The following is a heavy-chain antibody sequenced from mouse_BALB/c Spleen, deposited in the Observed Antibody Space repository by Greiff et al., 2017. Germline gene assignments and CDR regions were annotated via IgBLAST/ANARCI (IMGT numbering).Heavy chain of an antibody. J-gene: IGHJ2*01. CDR2: INPSNGRT. D-gene: IGHD2-4*01. V-gene: IGHV1S81*02. CDR1: GYTFTSYW. CDR3: AIYYDYDEEDY. Sequence: QVQLQQPGAELVKPGASVKLSCKASGYTFTSYWMHWVKQRPGQGLEWIGEINPSNGRTNYNEKFKSKATLTVDKSSSTAYMQLSSLTSEDSAVYYCAIYYDYDEEDYWGQGTTLTVSS.